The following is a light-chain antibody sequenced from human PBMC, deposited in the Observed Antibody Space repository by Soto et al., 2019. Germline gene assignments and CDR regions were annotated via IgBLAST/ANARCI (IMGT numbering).Light chain of an antibody. CDR1: TSDIGY. CDR2: EVS. V-gene: IGLV2-14*01. J-gene: IGLJ2*01. Sequence: QSALTQPASVSASPGQSVTISCTGSTSDIGYVAWYQQHPGKAPKLIIFEVSNRPSGISDRFSGSKSGNTASLTISGLRAEDEADYYCNSCTDITHLIFGGGTKVTVL. CDR3: NSCTDITHLI.